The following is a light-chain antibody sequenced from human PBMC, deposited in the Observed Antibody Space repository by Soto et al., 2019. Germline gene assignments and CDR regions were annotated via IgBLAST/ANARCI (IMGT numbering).Light chain of an antibody. V-gene: IGKV1-5*01. CDR1: QTISGW. Sequence: DIQMTQSPSTLSASVGDTVTITCRASQTISGWLAWYQQRPGKAPNLLIFDASTLESGVPSRFSGSGSGTEFTLTISSLQTDDFSTYYCQQYHSYWTFGQGTKVDIK. CDR3: QQYHSYWT. J-gene: IGKJ1*01. CDR2: DAS.